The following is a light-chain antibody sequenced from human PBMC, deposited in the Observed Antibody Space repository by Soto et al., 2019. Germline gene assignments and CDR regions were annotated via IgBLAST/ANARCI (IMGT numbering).Light chain of an antibody. CDR3: AARDDRLNGRV. V-gene: IGLV1-36*01. Sequence: QSVLIQPPSVSGAPGQTVTISCSGSSSNIGDNAVTWYQQVPGKAPRLLIYYDDLLPSGVSDRFSGSKSGTSASLAISWHQPEDDADYYCAARDDRLNGRVFGGGTKLTVL. CDR2: YDD. J-gene: IGLJ2*01. CDR1: SSNIGDNA.